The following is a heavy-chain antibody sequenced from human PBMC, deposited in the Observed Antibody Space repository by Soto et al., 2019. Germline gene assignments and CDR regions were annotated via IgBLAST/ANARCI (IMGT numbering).Heavy chain of an antibody. Sequence: QVQLQQWGAGLLKPSETLSLSCSVYGRSFSNSYWSWIRQAPGKGLEWLGEINHTGSTNYNPSLKSRVTISVDASKKEFSLKLRSVTAADTAVYYCARVGQLFPDLDLWGRGTLVSVSS. V-gene: IGHV4-34*01. CDR1: GRSFSNSY. CDR2: INHTGST. J-gene: IGHJ2*01. D-gene: IGHD3-10*01. CDR3: ARVGQLFPDLDL.